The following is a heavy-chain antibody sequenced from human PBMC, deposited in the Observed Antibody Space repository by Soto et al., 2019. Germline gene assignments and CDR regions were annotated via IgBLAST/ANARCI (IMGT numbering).Heavy chain of an antibody. CDR2: INHSGST. CDR1: GGSFSGYY. Sequence: PSETLSLTCAVYGGSFSGYYWSWIRQPPGKGLEWIGEINHSGSTNYNPSLKSRVTISVDTSKNQFSLKLSSVTAADTAVYYCARTRGDFWSGYWAYYYYGMDVWGQGTTMTV. V-gene: IGHV4-34*01. CDR3: ARTRGDFWSGYWAYYYYGMDV. J-gene: IGHJ6*02. D-gene: IGHD3-3*01.